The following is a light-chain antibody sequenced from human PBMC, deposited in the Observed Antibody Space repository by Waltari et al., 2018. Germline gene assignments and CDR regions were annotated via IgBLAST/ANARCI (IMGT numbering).Light chain of an antibody. CDR2: GNS. J-gene: IGLJ2*01. Sequence: QSVLTQPPSVSGAPGQRVTISCSGSHIRPHSDVPWYQQLPGKAPKLLIVGNSNRPLGVPDRFSGSKSGTSASLAITGLQSEDEAVYYCQSSDSSLSGYVIFGGGTKVTVL. V-gene: IGLV1-40*01. CDR1: HIRPHSD. CDR3: QSSDSSLSGYVI.